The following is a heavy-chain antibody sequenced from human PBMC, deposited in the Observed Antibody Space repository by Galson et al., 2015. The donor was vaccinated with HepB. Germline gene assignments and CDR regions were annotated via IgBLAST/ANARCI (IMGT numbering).Heavy chain of an antibody. CDR3: ARRKWLPSGYFGMDV. J-gene: IGHJ6*02. CDR1: GYNFTSYG. V-gene: IGHV1-18*04. CDR2: VNTHTGDA. D-gene: IGHD3-10*01. Sequence: SVKVSCKASGYNFTSYGINWLRQAPGQGLDWMGWVNTHTGDANSIQRFQGRVTLTTDTSTGTAYMELRSLRSDDTAVYYCARRKWLPSGYFGMDVWGQGTSVTVSS.